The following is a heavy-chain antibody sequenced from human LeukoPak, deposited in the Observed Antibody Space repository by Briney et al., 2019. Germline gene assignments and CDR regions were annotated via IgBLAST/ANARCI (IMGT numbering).Heavy chain of an antibody. V-gene: IGHV1-2*04. CDR2: INPNSGGT. CDR1: GYTFTGYY. Sequence: ASVKVSCEASGYTFTGYYMHWVRQAPGQGLEWMGWINPNSGGTNYAQKFQGWVTMTRDTSISTAYMELSRLRSDDTAVYYCARVGSSSWYNWFDPWGQGTLVTVSS. CDR3: ARVGSSSWYNWFDP. D-gene: IGHD6-13*01. J-gene: IGHJ5*02.